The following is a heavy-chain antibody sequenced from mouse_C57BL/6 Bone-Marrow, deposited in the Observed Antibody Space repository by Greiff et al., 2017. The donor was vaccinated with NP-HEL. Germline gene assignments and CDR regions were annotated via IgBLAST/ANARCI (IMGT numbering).Heavy chain of an antibody. Sequence: EVKVVESGAELVRPGASVKLSCTASGFNIKDYYMHWVKQRPEQGLEWIGRIDPEDGDTEYAPKFQGKATMTADTSSNTAYLQLSSLTSEDTAVYYCTPFYYDYDEFAYWGQGTLVTVSA. J-gene: IGHJ3*01. CDR2: IDPEDGDT. D-gene: IGHD2-4*01. V-gene: IGHV14-1*01. CDR1: GFNIKDYY. CDR3: TPFYYDYDEFAY.